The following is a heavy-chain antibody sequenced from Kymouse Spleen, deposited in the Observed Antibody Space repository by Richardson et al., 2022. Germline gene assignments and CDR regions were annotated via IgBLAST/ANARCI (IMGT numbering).Heavy chain of an antibody. CDR1: GFTFSSYG. J-gene: IGHJ4*02. CDR2: IWYDGSNK. Sequence: QVQLVESGGGVVQPGRSLRLSCAASGFTFSSYGMHWVRQAPGKGLEWVAVIWYDGSNKYYADSVKGRFTISRDNSKNTLYLQMNSLRAEDTAVYYCARKYSSSAAFDYWGQGTLVTVSS. CDR3: ARKYSSSAAFDY. V-gene: IGHV3-33*01. D-gene: IGHD6-6*01.